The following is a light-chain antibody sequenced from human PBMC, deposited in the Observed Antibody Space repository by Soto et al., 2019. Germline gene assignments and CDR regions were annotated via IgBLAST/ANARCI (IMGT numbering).Light chain of an antibody. Sequence: EIVLTQSPGTLSLSPGERATLSCRASQSVSSSYLAWYQQKPGQAPRLLIYDASTRATGIPARFSGSGSGTGFILTISSLQSEDFGVYYCQQYNNWPPITFGQGTRLEIK. J-gene: IGKJ5*01. V-gene: IGKV3D-15*01. CDR3: QQYNNWPPIT. CDR1: QSVSSSY. CDR2: DAS.